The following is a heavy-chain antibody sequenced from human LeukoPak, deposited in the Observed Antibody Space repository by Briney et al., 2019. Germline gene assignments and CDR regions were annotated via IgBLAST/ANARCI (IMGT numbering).Heavy chain of an antibody. CDR1: GGSFSGYY. J-gene: IGHJ5*02. V-gene: IGHV4-34*01. Sequence: SETLSLTCAVYGGSFSGYYWSWIRQPPGKGLEWVGEINHSGSTNYNPSLKSRVTISVDTSKNQFSLKLSSVTAADTAVYYCARGRSGIRLPFTGYSSSRGRFDPWGQGTLVTVSS. CDR3: ARGRSGIRLPFTGYSSSRGRFDP. D-gene: IGHD6-6*01. CDR2: INHSGST.